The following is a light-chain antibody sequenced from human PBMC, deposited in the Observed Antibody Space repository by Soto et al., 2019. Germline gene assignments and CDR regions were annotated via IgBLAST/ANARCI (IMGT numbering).Light chain of an antibody. CDR3: QQRSNWPRGT. CDR1: QSVSSY. J-gene: IGKJ2*02. V-gene: IGKV3-11*01. Sequence: EIVLTQSPATLSLSPGERATLSCRASQSVSSYLAWYQQKPGQAPRLLIYDASNRATGIPARFSGSGSVTDFTLTISRLEPEDFAVYYCQQRSNWPRGTFGQGTKLEIK. CDR2: DAS.